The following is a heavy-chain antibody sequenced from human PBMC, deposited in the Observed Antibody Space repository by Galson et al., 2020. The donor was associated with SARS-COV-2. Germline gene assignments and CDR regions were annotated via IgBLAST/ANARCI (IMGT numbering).Heavy chain of an antibody. J-gene: IGHJ4*02. V-gene: IGHV3-23*01. D-gene: IGHD3-22*01. Sequence: GGSLRLSCAASGFTFSSYAMSWVRQAPGKGLEWVSAISGSGGSTYYADSVKGRFTISRDNSKNTLYLQMNSLRAEDTAVYYCAKAPAYYYDSSGFYYFDYWGQGTLVTVSS. CDR3: AKAPAYYYDSSGFYYFDY. CDR2: ISGSGGST. CDR1: GFTFSSYA.